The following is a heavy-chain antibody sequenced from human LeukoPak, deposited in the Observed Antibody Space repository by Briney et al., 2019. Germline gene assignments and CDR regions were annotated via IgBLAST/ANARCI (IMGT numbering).Heavy chain of an antibody. J-gene: IGHJ6*03. D-gene: IGHD3-10*01. V-gene: IGHV3-48*01. CDR3: ARGTEMWFGGPGYMDV. Sequence: GGSLRLSCAASGFMFSSYTMNWVRQAPGKGLEWVSYILSSSATIYYADSVEGRFTISRDNAKNSLYLEMNSLRAEDTAVYYCARGTEMWFGGPGYMDVWGKGTTVTVSS. CDR2: ILSSSATI. CDR1: GFMFSSYT.